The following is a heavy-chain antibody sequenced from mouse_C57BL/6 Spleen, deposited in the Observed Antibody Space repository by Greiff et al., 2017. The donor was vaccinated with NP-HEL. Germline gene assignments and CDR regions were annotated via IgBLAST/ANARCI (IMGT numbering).Heavy chain of an antibody. CDR2: ISSGGDYI. CDR1: GFTFSSYA. Sequence: EVMLVESGEGLVKPGGSLKLSCAASGFTFSSYAMSWVRQTPEKRLEWVAYISSGGDYIYYADTVTGRLTISKDTARNTLYLQLSSLKSEDTAMYYCTREERGNYDYWGQGTTLTVAS. J-gene: IGHJ2*01. V-gene: IGHV5-9-1*02. CDR3: TREERGNYDY. D-gene: IGHD2-1*01.